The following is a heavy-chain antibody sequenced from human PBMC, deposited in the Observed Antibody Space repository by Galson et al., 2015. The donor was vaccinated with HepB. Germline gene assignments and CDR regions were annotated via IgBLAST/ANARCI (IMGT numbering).Heavy chain of an antibody. CDR2: ISAYNGNT. CDR1: GYTFTSYG. D-gene: IGHD2-2*01. CDR3: ARGLGYCSSTSCYEEYYFDY. J-gene: IGHJ4*02. V-gene: IGHV1-18*04. Sequence: SVKVSCKASGYTFTSYGISWVRQAPGQGLEWMGWISAYNGNTNYAQKLQGRVTMTTDTSTSTAYMELRSLRSDDTAVYYCARGLGYCSSTSCYEEYYFDYWGQGTLVTVSS.